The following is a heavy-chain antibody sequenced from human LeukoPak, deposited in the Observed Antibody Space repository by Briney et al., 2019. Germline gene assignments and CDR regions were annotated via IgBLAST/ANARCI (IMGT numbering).Heavy chain of an antibody. CDR3: VKDRSSTWSFDY. Sequence: GRSLRLSCAASVFTFSNYGMHWVRQPPGKGLEWVAVISFDGTNKYYVDSVMGRFTISRDNSNNTLYLQMNSLRAEDTAVYYCVKDRSSTWSFDYWGQGTLVIVSS. CDR1: VFTFSNYG. D-gene: IGHD6-13*01. V-gene: IGHV3-30*18. J-gene: IGHJ4*02. CDR2: ISFDGTNK.